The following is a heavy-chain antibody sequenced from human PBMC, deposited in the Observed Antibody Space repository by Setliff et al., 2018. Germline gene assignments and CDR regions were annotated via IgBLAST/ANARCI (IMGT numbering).Heavy chain of an antibody. CDR3: ARVRGLRYCSSTSCYTDAFDI. Sequence: PGGSLRLSCAASGFTFSSYAMHWVRQAPGKGLEWVAVISYDGSNKYYADSVKGRFTISRDNSKNTLYLQMNSLRAEDTAVYYCARVRGLRYCSSTSCYTDAFDIWGQGTMVTVS. D-gene: IGHD2-2*02. V-gene: IGHV3-30*04. CDR1: GFTFSSYA. J-gene: IGHJ3*02. CDR2: ISYDGSNK.